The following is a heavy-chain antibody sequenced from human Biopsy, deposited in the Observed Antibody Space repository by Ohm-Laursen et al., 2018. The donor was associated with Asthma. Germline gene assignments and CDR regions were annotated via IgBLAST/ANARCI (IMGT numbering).Heavy chain of an antibody. D-gene: IGHD2-21*02. J-gene: IGHJ4*02. CDR1: GGSISNYY. CDR2: IYYSGST. Sequence: GTLSLTCTVSGGSISNYYWSWIRQPPGKGLEWIGYIYYSGSTNYNPSLKSRVTISVDTSKNQFSLKLRSVTAADTAVYYCARGWNCGGDCYSLDYWGQGTLVTVSS. CDR3: ARGWNCGGDCYSLDY. V-gene: IGHV4-59*12.